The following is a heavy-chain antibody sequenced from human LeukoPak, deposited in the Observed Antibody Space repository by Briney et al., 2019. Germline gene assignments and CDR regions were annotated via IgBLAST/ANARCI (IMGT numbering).Heavy chain of an antibody. CDR1: GFTFSTYE. Sequence: GGSLRLSCAASGFTFSTYEMNWVRQAPGKGLEWVSYISSIGGTIYYADSVKGRFTISRDNAKNSLYLQMNSLRAEDTAVYYRARGYSYGYSYWGQGTLVTVSS. V-gene: IGHV3-48*03. CDR2: ISSIGGTI. CDR3: ARGYSYGYSY. D-gene: IGHD5-18*01. J-gene: IGHJ4*02.